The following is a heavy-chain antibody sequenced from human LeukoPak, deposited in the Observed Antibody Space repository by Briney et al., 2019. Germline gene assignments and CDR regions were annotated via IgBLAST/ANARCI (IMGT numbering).Heavy chain of an antibody. CDR3: AKNYDFWSGYYRVSYFDY. D-gene: IGHD3-3*01. J-gene: IGHJ4*02. CDR2: ISGSGGST. V-gene: IGHV3-23*01. CDR1: GFTFSSYA. Sequence: PGGSLRLSCAASGFTFSSYAMSWVRQAPGKGPEWVSAISGSGGSTYYADSVKGRFTISRDNSKNTLYLQMNSLRAEDTAVYYCAKNYDFWSGYYRVSYFDYWGQGTLVTVSS.